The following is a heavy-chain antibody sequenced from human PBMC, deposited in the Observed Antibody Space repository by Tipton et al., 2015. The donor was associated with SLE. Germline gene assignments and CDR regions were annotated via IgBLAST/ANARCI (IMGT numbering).Heavy chain of an antibody. CDR3: ARDPGIANGMGD. Sequence: SLRLSCAVSGFTFSNYAMNWVRQAPGKGLEWASTISDSGGSTYYADTVKGRFTISRDNSKNTLCLQMNSLRAEDTAVYYCARDPGIANGMGDWGRGTTLTVSS. CDR2: ISDSGGST. J-gene: IGHJ6*02. D-gene: IGHD1-1*01. CDR1: GFTFSNYA. V-gene: IGHV3-23*01.